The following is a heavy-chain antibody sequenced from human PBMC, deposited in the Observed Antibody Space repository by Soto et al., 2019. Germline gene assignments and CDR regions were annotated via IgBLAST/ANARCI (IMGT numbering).Heavy chain of an antibody. CDR3: ARDGVSSEKQLVYYYYGMDV. CDR2: ISYDGSNK. J-gene: IGHJ6*02. Sequence: QVQLVESGGGVVQPGRSLRLSCAASGFTFSSYAMHWVRQAPGKGLEWVAVISYDGSNKYYADSVKGRFTISRDNSKNTLYLQMNSLRAEDTAVYYCARDGVSSEKQLVYYYYGMDVWGQGTTVTVSS. V-gene: IGHV3-30-3*01. D-gene: IGHD6-6*01. CDR1: GFTFSSYA.